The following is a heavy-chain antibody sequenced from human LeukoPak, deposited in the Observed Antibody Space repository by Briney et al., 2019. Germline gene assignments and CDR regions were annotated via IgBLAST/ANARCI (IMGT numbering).Heavy chain of an antibody. J-gene: IGHJ4*02. D-gene: IGHD2-2*01. CDR3: ARSQGQLYCSTSSCYYFDY. Sequence: GGSLRLSCAASGFTLGTYTMHWVRQAPGKGLEWVAVLSYDGTNKYNADSVKGRFTVSRDSSKNTLYLQMNSLRAEDTAVYYCARSQGQLYCSTSSCYYFDYWGQGTLVTVSS. CDR1: GFTLGTYT. V-gene: IGHV3-30-3*01. CDR2: LSYDGTNK.